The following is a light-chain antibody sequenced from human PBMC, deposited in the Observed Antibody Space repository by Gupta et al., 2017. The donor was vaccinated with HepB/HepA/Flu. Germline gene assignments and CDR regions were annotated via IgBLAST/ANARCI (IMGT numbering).Light chain of an antibody. CDR3: QQYNNWPQT. V-gene: IGKV3-15*01. Sequence: ILMTQSPATLSVSPGEGAPLSCMASQSVSSNLAWYQQKPGQAPRLLIYGSSTRASGIPARFSGSGSGTEFTLTISSLQSEDFAVYYCQQYNNWPQTFGQGTKVEI. CDR1: QSVSSN. CDR2: GSS. J-gene: IGKJ1*01.